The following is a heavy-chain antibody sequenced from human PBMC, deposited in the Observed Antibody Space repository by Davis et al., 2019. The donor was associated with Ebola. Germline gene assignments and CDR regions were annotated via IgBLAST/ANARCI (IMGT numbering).Heavy chain of an antibody. CDR2: IYYSGST. V-gene: IGHV4-61*01. CDR1: GASVSSGSYS. Sequence: SDTLSLTCTVSGASVSSGSYSWNWIRQPPGKGLEWIWYIYYSGSTNYNPSLKIRVTISVDTSKNQFSLKLSSVTAADTAVYYCASLTVVTSIDYWGQGTLVTVSS. D-gene: IGHD4-23*01. CDR3: ASLTVVTSIDY. J-gene: IGHJ4*02.